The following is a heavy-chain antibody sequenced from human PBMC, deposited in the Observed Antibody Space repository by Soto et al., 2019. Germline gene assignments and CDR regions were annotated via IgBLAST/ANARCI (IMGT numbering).Heavy chain of an antibody. CDR1: GGSISRYD. CDR2: IYYTGST. J-gene: IGHJ4*02. V-gene: IGHV4-59*08. D-gene: IGHD1-20*01. Sequence: PSGTLSLTCTVSGGSISRYDWTWIRQPPGKRLEWLGYIYYTGSTNYNPSLQSRLAMSIDTSKNQFSLNLRSVTAADTAIYFCATYNRPPYHFDYWRQRAPVTVSS. CDR3: ATYNRPPYHFDY.